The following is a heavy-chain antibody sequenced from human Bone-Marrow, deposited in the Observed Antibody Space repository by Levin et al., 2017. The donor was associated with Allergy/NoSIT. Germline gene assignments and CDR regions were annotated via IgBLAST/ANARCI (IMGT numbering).Heavy chain of an antibody. Sequence: GGSLRLSCVVSGFTLSRYWMHWVRQAPGKGLMWISRISDDGNTINYADSVKGRFTISRDFAQNTLYLQMNSLRAEDTAVYYCARDLSGYSDYWGQGALVTVSS. CDR1: GFTLSRYW. CDR3: ARDLSGYSDY. CDR2: ISDDGNTI. J-gene: IGHJ4*02. D-gene: IGHD3-9*01. V-gene: IGHV3-74*01.